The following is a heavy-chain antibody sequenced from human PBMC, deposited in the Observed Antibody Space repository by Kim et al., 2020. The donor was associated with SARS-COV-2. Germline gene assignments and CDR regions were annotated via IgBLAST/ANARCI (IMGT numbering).Heavy chain of an antibody. CDR3: ARDKGRDFWSGSPSYHGMDV. J-gene: IGHJ6*02. Sequence: SRVTISVDTSKNQFSLKLSSVAAADTAVYYCARDKGRDFWSGSPSYHGMDVWGQGTTVTVSS. D-gene: IGHD3-3*01. V-gene: IGHV4-59*01.